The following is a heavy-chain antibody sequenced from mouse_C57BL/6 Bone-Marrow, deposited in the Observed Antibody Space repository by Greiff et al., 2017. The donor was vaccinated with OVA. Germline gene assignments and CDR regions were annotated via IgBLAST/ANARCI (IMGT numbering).Heavy chain of an antibody. CDR1: GFTFSDYG. D-gene: IGHD2-4*01. CDR2: ISSGSSTI. Sequence: DVMLVESGGGLVKPGGSLKLSCAASGFTFSDYGMHWVRQAPEKGLEWVAYISSGSSTIYYADTVKGRFTISRDNAKNTLFLQMTSLRSEDTAMYYCARQDYDGFAYWGQGTLVTVSA. J-gene: IGHJ3*01. CDR3: ARQDYDGFAY. V-gene: IGHV5-17*01.